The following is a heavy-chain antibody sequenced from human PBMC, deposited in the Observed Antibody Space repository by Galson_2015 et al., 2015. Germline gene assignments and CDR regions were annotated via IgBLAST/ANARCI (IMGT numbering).Heavy chain of an antibody. CDR1: GDTFSIND. V-gene: IGHV1-69*13. J-gene: IGHJ4*02. Sequence: SVKVSCKASGDTFSINDITWVRQAPGQGLEWMGGIIPTFRTANTAQKFQGRVTITADESKAKAYMELTSLDSGDTAVYYCAMGSCDTTSCSGGYDVWGQGTLVAVSS. D-gene: IGHD2-2*01. CDR3: AMGSCDTTSCSGGYDV. CDR2: IIPTFRTA.